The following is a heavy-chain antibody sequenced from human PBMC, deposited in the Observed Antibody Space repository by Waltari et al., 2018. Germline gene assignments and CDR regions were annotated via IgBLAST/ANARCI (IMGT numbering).Heavy chain of an antibody. V-gene: IGHV1-69*12. CDR1: GGTFSSHA. D-gene: IGHD6-19*01. Sequence: QVQLVQSGAEVKKPGSSVKVSCKASGGTFSSHAIRWVRQAPGQGLELMGGIIPIFGTANYAQKFQGRVTITADESTSTAYMELSSLRAEDTAVYYCARVGGWYRFDYLGQGTLVTVSS. CDR3: ARVGGWYRFDY. J-gene: IGHJ4*02. CDR2: IIPIFGTA.